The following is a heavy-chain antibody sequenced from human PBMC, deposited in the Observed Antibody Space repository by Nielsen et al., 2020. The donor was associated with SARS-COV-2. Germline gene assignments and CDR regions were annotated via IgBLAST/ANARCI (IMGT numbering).Heavy chain of an antibody. CDR2: IYYSGST. D-gene: IGHD6-6*01. CDR1: GGSISSYY. CDR3: ARFQLAGLNYYFDY. Sequence: SETLSLTCTVSGGSISSYYGSWIRQPPGKGLEWIGYIYYSGSTNYTPSLKSRVTISVDTSKNQFSLKLSSLTAADTAVYYCARFQLAGLNYYFDYWGQGTLFTVSS. V-gene: IGHV4-59*01. J-gene: IGHJ4*02.